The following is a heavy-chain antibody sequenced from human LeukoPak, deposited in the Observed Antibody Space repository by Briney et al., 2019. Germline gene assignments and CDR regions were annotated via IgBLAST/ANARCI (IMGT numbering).Heavy chain of an antibody. CDR3: ARERGYGDYGVEQAFDI. CDR1: GFTFSSYW. J-gene: IGHJ3*02. V-gene: IGHV3-7*01. CDR2: IKQDGSER. Sequence: GGSLRLSCAASGFTFSSYWMSWVRQAPGKGLEWVANIKQDGSERYSVDSVKGRLTISRDNAQNSLYLHMNSLRVEDTAVYYCARERGYGDYGVEQAFDIWGQGTMVTVSS. D-gene: IGHD4-17*01.